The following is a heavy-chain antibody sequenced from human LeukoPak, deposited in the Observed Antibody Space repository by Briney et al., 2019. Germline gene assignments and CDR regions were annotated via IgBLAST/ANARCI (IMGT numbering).Heavy chain of an antibody. Sequence: QTGGSLRLSCVASGFTFSSYGMHWVRQAPGKGLEWVAFIRYDGSNKYYADSVKGRFTISRDNSKNTLYLQMNSLRAEDTAVYYCAKDPSNIAAAGTNWFDPWGQGTLVTVSS. J-gene: IGHJ5*02. CDR3: AKDPSNIAAAGTNWFDP. D-gene: IGHD6-13*01. CDR2: IRYDGSNK. CDR1: GFTFSSYG. V-gene: IGHV3-30*02.